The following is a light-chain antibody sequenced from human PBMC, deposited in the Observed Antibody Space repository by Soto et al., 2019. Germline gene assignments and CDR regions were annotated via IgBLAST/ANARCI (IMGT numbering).Light chain of an antibody. CDR1: SSDVGAHKY. CDR3: CSYTTTSKFV. CDR2: AVS. J-gene: IGLJ2*01. Sequence: QSALTQPASVSGSPGQSITISCTGSSSDVGAHKYVSWYQQHPGKAPEVIIHAVSNRPSGVSSRFSGSKSGNTASLTISGLQPEDEAHYYCCSYTTTSKFVFGGGTKLTVL. V-gene: IGLV2-14*03.